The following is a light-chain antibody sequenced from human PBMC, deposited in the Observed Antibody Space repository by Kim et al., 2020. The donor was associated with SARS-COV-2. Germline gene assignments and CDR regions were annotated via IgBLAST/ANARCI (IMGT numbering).Light chain of an antibody. Sequence: QSVLTQPPSLSGAPRQRVTISCSGSRSNIEDNAVNWYQQLPGKAPRLLIYYDDMLPSGVSDRFSGSKSGTSASLAISGLQSEDEADYFCSAWDDSLNIVVFGGGTKLTVL. J-gene: IGLJ2*01. CDR1: RSNIEDNA. CDR2: YDD. V-gene: IGLV1-36*01. CDR3: SAWDDSLNIVV.